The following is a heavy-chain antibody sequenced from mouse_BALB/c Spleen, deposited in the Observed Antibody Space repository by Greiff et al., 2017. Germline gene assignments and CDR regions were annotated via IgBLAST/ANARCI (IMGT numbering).Heavy chain of an antibody. Sequence: DVLLVESGGGLVQPGGSLRLSCATSGFTFSDFYMEWVRQPPGKRLEWIAASRNKANDFTTEYSASVKGRFIVSRDTSQSILYLQMNALRAEDTTIYYWARDAAYYRCGCYAMDYWGQGTSVTVSA. V-gene: IGHV7-1*02. J-gene: IGHJ4*01. CDR1: GFTFSDFY. CDR3: ARDAAYYRCGCYAMDY. CDR2: SRNKANDFTT. D-gene: IGHD2-14*01.